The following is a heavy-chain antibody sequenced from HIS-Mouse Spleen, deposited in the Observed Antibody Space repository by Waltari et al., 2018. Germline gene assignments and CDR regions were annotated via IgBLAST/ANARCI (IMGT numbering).Heavy chain of an antibody. CDR2: ISDDGRNK. J-gene: IGHJ4*02. D-gene: IGHD4-17*01. V-gene: IGHV3-30*04. CDR1: GFTFSSYA. Sequence: QVQLVESGGGVVQPGRSLRLSCAASGFTFSSYAMHWVRQAPGKGMRWVAVISDDGRNKNYADSLKGRFTISRDNSKNTLYLQMNSLRAEDTAVYYCARAPHDADYGVVFDYWGQGTLVTVSS. CDR3: ARAPHDADYGVVFDY.